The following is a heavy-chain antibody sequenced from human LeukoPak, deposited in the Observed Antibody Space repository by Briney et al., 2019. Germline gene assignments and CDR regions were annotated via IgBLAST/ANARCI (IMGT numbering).Heavy chain of an antibody. D-gene: IGHD4-23*01. Sequence: GRSLRLSCAASGFTFSSYGMHWVRQAPGKGLEWVAVFSYDGSNQYHADSVKGRFTISRDNSKNTLYLQMNSLRPEDTAVYYCAKDSGGNSRNFDYWGQGTLVTVSS. CDR2: FSYDGSNQ. J-gene: IGHJ4*02. CDR1: GFTFSSYG. CDR3: AKDSGGNSRNFDY. V-gene: IGHV3-30*18.